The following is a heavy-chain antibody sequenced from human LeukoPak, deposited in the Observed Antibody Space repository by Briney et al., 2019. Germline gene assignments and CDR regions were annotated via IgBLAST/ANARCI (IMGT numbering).Heavy chain of an antibody. CDR3: ARSFLTNWSGYLYGMDV. Sequence: SETLSLTCTVSSGSISSYYWSWIRQPPGKGLEWIGYIYYSGSTNYSPSLKSRATISVDTSKNQLSLKLSSVTAADTAVYYCARSFLTNWSGYLYGMDVWGQGTTVTVSS. J-gene: IGHJ6*02. V-gene: IGHV4-59*01. CDR2: IYYSGST. D-gene: IGHD3-3*01. CDR1: SGSISSYY.